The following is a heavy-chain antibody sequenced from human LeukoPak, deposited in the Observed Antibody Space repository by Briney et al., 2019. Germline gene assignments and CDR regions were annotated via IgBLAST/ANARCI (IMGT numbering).Heavy chain of an antibody. CDR2: INPSGGST. J-gene: IGHJ1*01. CDR1: GYTFTSYF. D-gene: IGHD3-22*01. Sequence: ASVTVSCKASGYTFTSYFMHWVRQAPGQGLGWMGIINPSGGSTNYAQKFQGRVTMTRDTSTSTVYMELSSLRSEDTAVYYCARAHYYDSSDYGGIEHWGQGTLVTVSS. CDR3: ARAHYYDSSDYGGIEH. V-gene: IGHV1-46*01.